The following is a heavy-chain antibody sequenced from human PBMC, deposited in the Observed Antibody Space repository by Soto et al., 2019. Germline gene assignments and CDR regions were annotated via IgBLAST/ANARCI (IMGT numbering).Heavy chain of an antibody. CDR3: ARRLLRYFDWILVPLVY. CDR1: GYTFSSYA. J-gene: IGHJ4*02. V-gene: IGHV1-18*01. CDR2: ISADNGEK. D-gene: IGHD3-9*01. Sequence: QVQLVQSGAEVKKPGASVKVSCKASGYTFSSYALSWVRQAPGQGLEWMGWISADNGEKNYAPKFQDRVTMTTDTSTSTAYMELKSLRSDDTAVYYCARRLLRYFDWILVPLVYWGQGTLVTVSS.